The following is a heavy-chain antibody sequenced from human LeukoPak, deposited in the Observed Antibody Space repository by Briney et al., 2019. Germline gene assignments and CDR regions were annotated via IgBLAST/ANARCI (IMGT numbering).Heavy chain of an antibody. Sequence: ASVKVSCKASGYTFSSYGISWVRQAPGQGLEWMGWISGYNGNTHYAQKLQGRVTMTTDTSTSTAYMELRSLTSDDTAVYYCARGGHRRYYYTSGSGFDPWGQGTLVTVSS. V-gene: IGHV1-18*01. CDR1: GYTFSSYG. D-gene: IGHD3-10*01. J-gene: IGHJ5*02. CDR3: ARGGHRRYYYTSGSGFDP. CDR2: ISGYNGNT.